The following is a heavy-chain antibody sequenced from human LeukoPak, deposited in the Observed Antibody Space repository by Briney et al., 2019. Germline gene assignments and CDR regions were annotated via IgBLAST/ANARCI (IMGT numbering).Heavy chain of an antibody. CDR3: AKDGWVTTTTREDY. CDR1: GFIFSHYG. V-gene: IGHV3-23*01. J-gene: IGHJ4*02. Sequence: GGSLRLSCTASGFIFSHYGMHWVRQAPGKGLEWVSTISSGGSTTFYVDSVKGRFTISRDNSKNTLYLQMNSLRAEDTALYYCAKDGWVTTTTREDYWGQGTLVTVSS. D-gene: IGHD4-17*01. CDR2: ISSGGSTT.